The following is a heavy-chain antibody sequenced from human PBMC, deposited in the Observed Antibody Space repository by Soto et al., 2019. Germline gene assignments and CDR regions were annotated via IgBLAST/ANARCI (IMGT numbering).Heavy chain of an antibody. V-gene: IGHV1-69*01. J-gene: IGHJ2*01. CDR3: ARGLDSGGHSRPNQWFFDL. CDR1: GGTFKNFG. Sequence: QVQLEQSGAEVRKPGSSVKVSCKASGGTFKNFGVSWVRQAPGQGLEWVGGITAFFYTPHHGQKFQDRVTISVDGSTNTAYMEMRGLRSEDTAMYYCARGLDSGGHSRPNQWFFDLWGRGTLVTVSS. CDR2: ITAFFYTP. D-gene: IGHD3-22*01.